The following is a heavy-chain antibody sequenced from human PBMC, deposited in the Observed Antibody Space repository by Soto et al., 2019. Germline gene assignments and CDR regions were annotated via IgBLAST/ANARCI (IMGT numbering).Heavy chain of an antibody. Sequence: QVQLVQSGAEVKKPGSSVKVSCKASGGTFSSYAISWVRQSPGQGLEWMGGIIPIFGTANYAQKFEGRITITADDSTSTASMELSSLRSEDTAVYYCARGHIAAAGSEGDYYYYYGMDVWGQGTKVTVSS. D-gene: IGHD6-13*01. V-gene: IGHV1-69*12. CDR3: ARGHIAAAGSEGDYYYYYGMDV. J-gene: IGHJ6*02. CDR1: GGTFSSYA. CDR2: IIPIFGTA.